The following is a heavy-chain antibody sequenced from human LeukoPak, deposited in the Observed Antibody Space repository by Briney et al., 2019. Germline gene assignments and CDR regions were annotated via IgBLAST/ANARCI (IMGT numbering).Heavy chain of an antibody. J-gene: IGHJ4*02. Sequence: SGGSLRLSCSASGFTFSNSAMHWVRQAPGKGLEDVSVIGNTGGDTYYADSVKGRFTISRDNSKNILFLQMSSLRPEDTAVYFCVNNDLIGVPTPGDYWGQGTRVTVSS. CDR3: VNNDLIGVPTPGDY. CDR1: GFTFSNSA. V-gene: IGHV3-64D*09. CDR2: IGNTGGDT. D-gene: IGHD2-2*01.